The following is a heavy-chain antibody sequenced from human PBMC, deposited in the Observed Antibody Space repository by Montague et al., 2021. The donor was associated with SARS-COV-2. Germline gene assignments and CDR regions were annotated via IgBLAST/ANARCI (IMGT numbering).Heavy chain of an antibody. D-gene: IGHD2-15*01. CDR1: GGSISSDY. Sequence: SETLSLTCTVSGGSISSDYWCWIRQPAGTAQELIGSSYSNEDTTTDHYLTRRITMSVDTYKNQYSLKMTSVCAADTDVYYCARGSGHYYNPFDYWGQGNLVTVSS. CDR2: SYSNEDT. V-gene: IGHV4-4*07. CDR3: ARGSGHYYNPFDY. J-gene: IGHJ4*02.